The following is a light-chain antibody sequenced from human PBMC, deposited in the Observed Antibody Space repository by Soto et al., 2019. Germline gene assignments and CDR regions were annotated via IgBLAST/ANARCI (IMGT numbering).Light chain of an antibody. CDR2: AAS. CDR3: QQYHTSPYT. CDR1: QSVTSRH. Sequence: EIXLTQSPGTLSLSPGERVSLSCRASQSVTSRHLAWYQQKPGQAPRLLIFAASGRPPTIPSRFSGSGSGTDFTLTISRLEAEDFAVYFCQQYHTSPYTFGQGTRLEIK. V-gene: IGKV3-20*01. J-gene: IGKJ2*01.